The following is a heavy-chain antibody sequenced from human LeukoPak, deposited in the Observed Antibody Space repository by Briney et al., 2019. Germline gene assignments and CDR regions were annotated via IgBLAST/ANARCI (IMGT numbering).Heavy chain of an antibody. V-gene: IGHV3-33*01. J-gene: IGHJ4*02. CDR3: ARGTGAKRYYFDL. CDR1: RFSLSNYG. CDR2: IWYDGSNR. Sequence: PGMSLRLSCAASRFSLSNYGMHWLRQAPGKGLEWVTVIWYDGSNRYFADSVKGRITISRDTSQNTVSLQMDSLRVEDTGVYYCARGTGAKRYYFDLWGQGIPVAVSS.